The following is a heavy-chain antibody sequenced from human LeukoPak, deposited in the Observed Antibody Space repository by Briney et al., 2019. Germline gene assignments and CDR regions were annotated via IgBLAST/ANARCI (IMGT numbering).Heavy chain of an antibody. J-gene: IGHJ6*02. CDR2: VNPNSGYT. D-gene: IGHD4-23*01. CDR1: GYTFTNYD. V-gene: IGHV1-8*01. CDR3: VRGNSHYGMDV. Sequence: ASVKVSCKASGYTFTNYDINWVRQTTGQGLEWMGWVNPNSGYTGSVEKFQGRVTMTRDTYITTVYMELSSLRSDDTAVYYCVRGNSHYGMDVWGQGTTVTVSS.